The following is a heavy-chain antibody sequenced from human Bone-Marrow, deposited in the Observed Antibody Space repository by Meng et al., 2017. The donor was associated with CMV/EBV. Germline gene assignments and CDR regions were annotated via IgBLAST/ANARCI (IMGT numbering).Heavy chain of an antibody. D-gene: IGHD2-2*02. CDR3: ASPYCSSTSCYTDYYYGMDV. J-gene: IGHJ6*02. CDR2: IYSGGST. Sequence: GGSLRLSCAASGFTVSSNYMSWVRQAPGKGLEWVSVIYSGGSTYYADSVKGRFTISRDNSKNPLYLQMNSLRAEDTAMYYCASPYCSSTSCYTDYYYGMDVWGQGTTVTVSS. CDR1: GFTVSSNY. V-gene: IGHV3-53*01.